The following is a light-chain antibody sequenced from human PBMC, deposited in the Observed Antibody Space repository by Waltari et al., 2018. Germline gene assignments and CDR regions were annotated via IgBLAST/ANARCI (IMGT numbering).Light chain of an antibody. Sequence: DIQMTQSPSSLSASVGDRVTITCRASQSISSYLNWYQQKPGKAPKLLIYAASSLQSGVPSRFSGSGSGTDFTLTINSLQAEDVAIYYCQQYYDSPLTFGGGTKVEIK. V-gene: IGKV1-39*01. CDR2: AAS. CDR1: QSISSY. CDR3: QQYYDSPLT. J-gene: IGKJ4*01.